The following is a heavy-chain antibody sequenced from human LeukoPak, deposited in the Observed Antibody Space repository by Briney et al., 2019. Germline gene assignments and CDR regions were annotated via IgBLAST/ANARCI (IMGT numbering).Heavy chain of an antibody. CDR1: GGTFSSYA. CDR3: ASPNYYDSSGPFDY. Sequence: EASVKVSCKASGGTFSSYAISWVRQAPGQGLEWMGRIIPIFGIANYAQKFQGRVTITADKSTSTGYMELSSLRSEDTAVYYCASPNYYDSSGPFDYWGQGTLVTVSS. J-gene: IGHJ4*02. D-gene: IGHD3-22*01. V-gene: IGHV1-69*04. CDR2: IIPIFGIA.